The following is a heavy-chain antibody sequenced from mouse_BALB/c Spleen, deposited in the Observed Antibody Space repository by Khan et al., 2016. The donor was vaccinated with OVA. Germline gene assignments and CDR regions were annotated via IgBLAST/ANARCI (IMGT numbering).Heavy chain of an antibody. J-gene: IGHJ4*01. CDR3: TRHGGSYDAMDY. Sequence: QVQLQQSGAELVRPGASVKLSCKASGYTFTNYFINWVKQRPGQGLEWSGNIYPSDGYTTYNQKFKDTATMTGDKSPSTAYMHLSSPTSDDSAVYYCTRHGGSYDAMDYWGQGTSVTVSS. D-gene: IGHD1-1*02. V-gene: IGHV1-69*02. CDR2: IYPSDGYT. CDR1: GYTFTNYF.